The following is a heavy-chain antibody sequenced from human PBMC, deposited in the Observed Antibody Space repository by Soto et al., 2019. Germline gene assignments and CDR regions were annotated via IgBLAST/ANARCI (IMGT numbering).Heavy chain of an antibody. CDR1: GFTFSTYG. CDR3: AKEYGRTWLDH. V-gene: IGHV3-30*18. Sequence: SLRLSCAASGFTFSTYGMHWVRQAPGKGLEWVAAMSYDGTKQHYVDSVKGRFTISRDNSRNTLFLQLNSLRDEDTAVYYCAKEYGRTWLDHWG. D-gene: IGHD4-17*01. J-gene: IGHJ4*01. CDR2: MSYDGTKQ.